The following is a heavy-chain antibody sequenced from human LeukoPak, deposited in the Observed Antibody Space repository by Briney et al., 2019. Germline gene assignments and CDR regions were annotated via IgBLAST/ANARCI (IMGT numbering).Heavy chain of an antibody. CDR1: GGSISSYY. CDR3: ARGGIVVVPASWTGWFDP. D-gene: IGHD2-2*01. CDR2: IYSSGST. Sequence: SETLSLTCTVSGGSISSYYWSWIRQPAGKGLEWIGRIYSSGSTNYNPSLKSRVTISVDTSKNQFSLKLGSVTAADTAVYYCARGGIVVVPASWTGWFDPWGQGTLVTVPS. V-gene: IGHV4-4*07. J-gene: IGHJ5*02.